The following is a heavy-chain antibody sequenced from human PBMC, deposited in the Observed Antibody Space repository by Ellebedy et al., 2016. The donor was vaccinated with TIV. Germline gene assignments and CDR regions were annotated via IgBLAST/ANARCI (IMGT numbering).Heavy chain of an antibody. J-gene: IGHJ4*02. CDR1: GYTFTGYY. Sequence: ASVKVSCKASGYTFTGYYMHWVRQAPGQGLEWMGWINPNSGGTNYAQRFQGRVTMTRDTSIRTAYMELSRLRSDDTAVYYCARDFSHSIAVAGTGLGYWGQGTLVTVSS. CDR3: ARDFSHSIAVAGTGLGY. D-gene: IGHD6-19*01. V-gene: IGHV1-2*02. CDR2: INPNSGGT.